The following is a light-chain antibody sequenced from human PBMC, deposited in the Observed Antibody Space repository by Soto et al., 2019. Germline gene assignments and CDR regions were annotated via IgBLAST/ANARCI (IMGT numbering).Light chain of an antibody. Sequence: DIQMTQSPSSVSASVGDRVTIAFRASQGISTNLAWYQQKPGKAPKLLIYAASSLQSGVPPRFSGSGSGTDFTLTISSLQPEDFAIYYCLQANRVPLSFGQGTRLET. J-gene: IGKJ5*01. CDR3: LQANRVPLS. V-gene: IGKV1-12*01. CDR1: QGISTN. CDR2: AAS.